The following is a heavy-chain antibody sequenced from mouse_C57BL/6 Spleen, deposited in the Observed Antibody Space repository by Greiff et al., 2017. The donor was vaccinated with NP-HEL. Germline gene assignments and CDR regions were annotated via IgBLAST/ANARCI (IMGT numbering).Heavy chain of an antibody. CDR3: ARIDGNYWGYAMDY. CDR2: IHPNSGST. Sequence: QVQLQQSGAELVKPGASVKLSCKASGYTFTSYWMHWVKQRPGQGLEWIGMIHPNSGSTNYNEKFKSKATLTVDKSSSTAYMQLSSLTSEDSAVYYCARIDGNYWGYAMDYWGQGTSVTVSS. V-gene: IGHV1-64*01. J-gene: IGHJ4*01. D-gene: IGHD2-1*01. CDR1: GYTFTSYW.